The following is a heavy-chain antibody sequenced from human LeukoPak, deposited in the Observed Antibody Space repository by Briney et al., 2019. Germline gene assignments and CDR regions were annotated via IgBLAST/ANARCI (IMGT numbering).Heavy chain of an antibody. CDR3: TREHYGSGSYYPPLDY. D-gene: IGHD3-10*01. CDR2: IRSKAYGGTT. V-gene: IGHV3-49*04. Sequence: GGSLRLSCTASGFTFGDYAMSWVRQAPGKGLEWVGFIRSKAYGGTTEYAASVKGRFTISRDDSKSIAYLQMNSLKTEDTAVYYCTREHYGSGSYYPPLDYWDQGTLVTVSS. CDR1: GFTFGDYA. J-gene: IGHJ4*02.